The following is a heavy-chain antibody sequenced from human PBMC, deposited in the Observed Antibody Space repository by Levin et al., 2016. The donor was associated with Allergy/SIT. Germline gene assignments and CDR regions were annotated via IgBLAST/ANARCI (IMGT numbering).Heavy chain of an antibody. D-gene: IGHD3-22*01. CDR3: AVGYSRTSGDK. CDR2: ISYSGST. J-gene: IGHJ4*02. Sequence: SETLSLTCTVSGASIRSTPYFWGWIRQPPGKGLEWIGTISYSGSTYYNTGATYYNPSLKSRVTISVDASDNQFSLNLSSVTAADTAVYYCAVGYSRTSGDKWGQGALVTVSS. CDR1: GASIRSTPYF. V-gene: IGHV4-39*01.